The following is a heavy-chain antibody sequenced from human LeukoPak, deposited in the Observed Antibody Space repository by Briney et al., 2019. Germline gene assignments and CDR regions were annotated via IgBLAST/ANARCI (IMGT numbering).Heavy chain of an antibody. V-gene: IGHV3-33*08. CDR3: ARGVGGSIAAPDY. J-gene: IGHJ4*02. Sequence: GGSLRLSCAASGFTFSSYWMSWVRQAPGKGLEWVAVIWYDGSNKYYADSVKGRFTISRDNSKNTLYLQMNSLRAEDTAVYYCARGVGGSIAAPDYWGQGTLVTVSS. CDR1: GFTFSSYW. CDR2: IWYDGSNK. D-gene: IGHD6-6*01.